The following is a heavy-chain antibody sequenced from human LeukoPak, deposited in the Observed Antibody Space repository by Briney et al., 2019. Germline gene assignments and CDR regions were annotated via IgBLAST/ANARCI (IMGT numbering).Heavy chain of an antibody. CDR2: ISGSGGST. J-gene: IGHJ3*02. CDR3: AKDQGSYYDSSGYEDAFDI. D-gene: IGHD3-22*01. CDR1: GFTFSSYA. Sequence: GGSLRLSCAASGFTFSSYAMSWVRQAPGKGLEWVSAISGSGGSTYYADSVKGRFTISRDNSKNTLYLQMNSLRAEDTAVYYCAKDQGSYYDSSGYEDAFDIWGQGTMVTVSS. V-gene: IGHV3-23*01.